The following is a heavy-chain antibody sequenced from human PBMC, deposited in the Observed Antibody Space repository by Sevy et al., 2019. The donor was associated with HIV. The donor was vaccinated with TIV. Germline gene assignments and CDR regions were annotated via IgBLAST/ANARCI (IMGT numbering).Heavy chain of an antibody. CDR2: IIPIVGIT. D-gene: IGHD6-13*01. CDR3: GGGGGVDNVADEDAFDI. V-gene: IGHV1-69*10. Sequence: ASVKVSCKASGGTFSNNAVSWVRQAPGQGLEWMGGIIPIVGITNYAKKLQGRVTITADKSTSTVYMELSNLRSEDTGVDYCGGGGGVDNVADEDAFDIWGQGTMVTVSS. CDR1: GGTFSNNA. J-gene: IGHJ3*02.